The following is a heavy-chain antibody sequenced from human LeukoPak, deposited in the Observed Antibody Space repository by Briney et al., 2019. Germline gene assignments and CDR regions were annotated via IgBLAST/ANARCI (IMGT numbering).Heavy chain of an antibody. CDR3: VRGGLWDVTGY. CDR1: GFTFSTHS. V-gene: IGHV3-49*04. J-gene: IGHJ4*02. CDR2: IRSKAYGGTT. D-gene: IGHD4/OR15-4a*01. Sequence: PGGSLRLSCAASGFTFSTHSMNWVRQAPGKGLEWVGFIRSKAYGGTTEYAASVKGRFTISRDDSKTIAYLLMNSLKSEDTAVYYCVRGGLWDVTGYWGQGTLVTVST.